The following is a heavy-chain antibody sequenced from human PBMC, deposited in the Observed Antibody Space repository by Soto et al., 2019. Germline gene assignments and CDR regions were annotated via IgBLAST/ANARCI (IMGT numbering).Heavy chain of an antibody. CDR2: ISYDGINE. V-gene: IGHV3-30-3*01. CDR1: GFTFTTYA. J-gene: IGHJ4*02. CDR3: ARDLTSGWLGDY. D-gene: IGHD6-19*01. Sequence: VLLVESGGGVVQPGRSLRLSCAASGFTFTTYAMLWVRQAPGKGLEWVALISYDGINEHYADSVKGRFSISRDNSKDTLYLQMNSLRPDDTAVYYCARDLTSGWLGDYWGQGTLVTVSS.